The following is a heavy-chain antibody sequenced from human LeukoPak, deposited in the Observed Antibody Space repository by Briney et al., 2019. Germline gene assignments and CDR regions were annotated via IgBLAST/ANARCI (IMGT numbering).Heavy chain of an antibody. CDR1: GFTFSSYS. CDR2: ISSSGSYI. J-gene: IGHJ4*02. V-gene: IGHV3-21*01. D-gene: IGHD6-19*01. Sequence: GGSLRLSCAASGFTFSSYSMNWVRQAPGKGLEWVSSISSSGSYICYADSVKGRFTISRDNAKNSLSLQMNSLKAEDTAVYYCARVWLVDYWGQGTLVTVSS. CDR3: ARVWLVDY.